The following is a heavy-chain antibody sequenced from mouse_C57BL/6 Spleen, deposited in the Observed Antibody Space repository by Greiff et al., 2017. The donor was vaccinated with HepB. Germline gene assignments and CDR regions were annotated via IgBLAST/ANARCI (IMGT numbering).Heavy chain of an antibody. CDR3: ARGGLPSLFAY. D-gene: IGHD5-5*01. V-gene: IGHV5-4*01. CDR1: GFTFSSYA. Sequence: EVQLVESGGGLVKPGGSLKLSCAASGFTFSSYAMSWVRQTPEKRLEWVATISDGGSYTYYPDNVKGRFTISRDNAKNNLYLQMSHLKSEDTAMYYCARGGLPSLFAYWGQGTLVTVSA. J-gene: IGHJ3*01. CDR2: ISDGGSYT.